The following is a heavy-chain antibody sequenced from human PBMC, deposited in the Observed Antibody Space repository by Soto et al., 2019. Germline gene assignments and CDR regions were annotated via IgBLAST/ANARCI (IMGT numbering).Heavy chain of an antibody. CDR2: INAGNGNT. CDR1: GYTFTAYN. Sequence: QVQLVHSGAEVKEPGASVRVSCKAFGYTFTAYNIHWLRQAPGQGLEWMGWINAGNGNTRSSRKFQGRVIITRDTSATTAYLEVDSLRSEDTAIYYCARVAPSGGSVPRFDTWGQGTLLTVSS. V-gene: IGHV1-3*01. J-gene: IGHJ5*02. D-gene: IGHD3-10*01. CDR3: ARVAPSGGSVPRFDT.